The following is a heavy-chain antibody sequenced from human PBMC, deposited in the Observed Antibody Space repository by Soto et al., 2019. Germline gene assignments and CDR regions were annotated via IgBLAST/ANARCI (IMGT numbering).Heavy chain of an antibody. V-gene: IGHV3-30-3*01. J-gene: IGHJ4*02. D-gene: IGHD2-2*01. Sequence: GGSLRLSCAASGFTFSSYAMHWVRQAPGKGLEWVAVISYDGSNKYYADSVKGRFTISRDNSKNTLYLQMNSLRAEDTAVYYCARDGDIVVVEPNYYFDYWGQGTLVTVSS. CDR2: ISYDGSNK. CDR1: GFTFSSYA. CDR3: ARDGDIVVVEPNYYFDY.